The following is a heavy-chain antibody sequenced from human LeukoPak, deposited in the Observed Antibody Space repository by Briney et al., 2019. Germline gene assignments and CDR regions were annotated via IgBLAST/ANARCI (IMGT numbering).Heavy chain of an antibody. CDR1: GASITSSNYY. V-gene: IGHV4-39*07. CDR3: ARLEYSGSYFDY. CDR2: IYYNGNT. J-gene: IGHJ4*02. D-gene: IGHD1-26*01. Sequence: PSETLSLTCTVSGASITSSNYYWLWLRRPPGKGLEWIGSIYYNGNTYYNPSLKSRVTISVDTSKNQFSLKPSSVTAADTAVYYCARLEYSGSYFDYWGQGTLVTVSA.